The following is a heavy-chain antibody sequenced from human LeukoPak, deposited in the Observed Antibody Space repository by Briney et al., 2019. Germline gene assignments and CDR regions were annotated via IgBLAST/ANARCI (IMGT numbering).Heavy chain of an antibody. D-gene: IGHD3-10*01. Sequence: GGSLRLSCAASGFTFSTYGMHWVRQAPGKGLEWVALISSDGSNKDYADSVKGRFTISRDNSKNTLYVQMDSLRAEDTAVYYCARDLKKGRYFDYWGQGTLVTVSS. CDR2: ISSDGSNK. V-gene: IGHV3-30*03. CDR1: GFTFSTYG. J-gene: IGHJ4*02. CDR3: ARDLKKGRYFDY.